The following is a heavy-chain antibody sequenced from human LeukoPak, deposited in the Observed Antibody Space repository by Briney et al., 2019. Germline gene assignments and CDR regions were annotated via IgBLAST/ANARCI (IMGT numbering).Heavy chain of an antibody. V-gene: IGHV3-7*01. Sequence: PGGSLRLSCAASGFTFSNYWLSWVRQVPGKGPEWVANIRQDGKELYYVDSVKGRFTISRDNAKNSLYLQMNNLRAEDTAVYYCARGTKWVIAREFDYWGQGTLVTVSS. CDR1: GFTFSNYW. D-gene: IGHD1-26*01. CDR3: ARGTKWVIAREFDY. CDR2: IRQDGKEL. J-gene: IGHJ4*02.